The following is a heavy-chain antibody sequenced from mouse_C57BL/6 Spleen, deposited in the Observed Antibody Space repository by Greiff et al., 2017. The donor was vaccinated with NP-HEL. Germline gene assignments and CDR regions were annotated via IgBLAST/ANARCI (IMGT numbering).Heavy chain of an antibody. D-gene: IGHD2-3*01. CDR2: IYPGDGDT. CDR1: GYAFSSYW. Sequence: QVQLQQSGAELVKPGASVKISCKASGYAFSSYWMNWVKQRPGKGLEWIGQIYPGDGDTNYNGKFKGKATLTADKSSSTAYMQLSSLTSEDSAVYFCARSEYDGYPFAYWGQGTLVTVSA. J-gene: IGHJ3*01. V-gene: IGHV1-80*01. CDR3: ARSEYDGYPFAY.